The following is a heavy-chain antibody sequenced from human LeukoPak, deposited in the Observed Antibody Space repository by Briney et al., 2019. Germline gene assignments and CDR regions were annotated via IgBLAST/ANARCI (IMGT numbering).Heavy chain of an antibody. CDR2: ISHSGTT. D-gene: IGHD1-1*01. CDR3: ARYVPVRTGTTRASFDY. CDR1: GGSVSSSTYF. V-gene: IGHV4-39*07. Sequence: PSETLSLTCTVSGGSVSSSTYFWVWIRQPPGKGLEWIGEISHSGTTNCDPSLKSRISMSIDTSRSQFSLNLRSVTAADTAVYYCARYVPVRTGTTRASFDYWGLGTLVTVSS. J-gene: IGHJ4*02.